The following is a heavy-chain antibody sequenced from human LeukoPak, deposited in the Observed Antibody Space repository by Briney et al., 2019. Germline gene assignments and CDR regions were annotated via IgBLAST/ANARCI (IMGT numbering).Heavy chain of an antibody. CDR3: ARDGLWELSHDAFDI. D-gene: IGHD1-26*01. V-gene: IGHV3-21*01. CDR1: GFTFSSYS. CDR2: ISSSSSYI. J-gene: IGHJ3*02. Sequence: GGSLRLSCAASGFTFSSYSMNWFRQAPGKGLEWVSSISSSSSYIYYADSVKGRFTISRDNAKNLLYLQMNSLRAEDTAVYYCARDGLWELSHDAFDIWGQGTMVTVSS.